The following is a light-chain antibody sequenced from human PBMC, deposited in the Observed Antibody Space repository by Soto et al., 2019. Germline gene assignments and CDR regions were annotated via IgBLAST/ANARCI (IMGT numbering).Light chain of an antibody. CDR2: DAS. CDR1: QNVDSN. CDR3: QQRKYWPPLT. Sequence: ETVLTQSPATLSLSPGERATLSCRASQNVDSNLAWYQQKRGQAPRLLIYDASNRATGIAARFSGSGSGTDFTLTISSLEPEDFGLYYCQQRKYWPPLTFGQGTRLEIK. V-gene: IGKV3-11*01. J-gene: IGKJ5*01.